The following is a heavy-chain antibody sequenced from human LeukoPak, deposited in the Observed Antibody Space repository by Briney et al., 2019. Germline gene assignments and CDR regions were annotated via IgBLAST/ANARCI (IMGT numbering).Heavy chain of an antibody. Sequence: GGSLRLSCAASGFTVSSTYMTWVRQAPGKGLEWVSLIYSGGSTIYADSVKGRFTISRDNSKNTVYLQMNSLRAEDTDVYYCARDRSGDSTAYYTDYWGQGTLVTVSS. CDR2: IYSGGST. J-gene: IGHJ4*02. D-gene: IGHD3-22*01. CDR3: ARDRSGDSTAYYTDY. V-gene: IGHV3-66*01. CDR1: GFTVSSTY.